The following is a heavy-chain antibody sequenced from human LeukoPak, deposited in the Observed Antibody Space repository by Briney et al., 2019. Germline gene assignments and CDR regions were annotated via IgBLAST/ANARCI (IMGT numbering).Heavy chain of an antibody. Sequence: GGSLRLSCAASGFTFSSYSMNWVRQAPGKGLEWVSSISSSSSYIYYADSVKGRFTISRDNAKNSLYVQMNSLRAEDTAVYYCATEPTVTTYKAIYGMDVWGQGTTVTDSS. CDR1: GFTFSSYS. CDR3: ATEPTVTTYKAIYGMDV. V-gene: IGHV3-21*01. CDR2: ISSSSSYI. D-gene: IGHD4-17*01. J-gene: IGHJ6*02.